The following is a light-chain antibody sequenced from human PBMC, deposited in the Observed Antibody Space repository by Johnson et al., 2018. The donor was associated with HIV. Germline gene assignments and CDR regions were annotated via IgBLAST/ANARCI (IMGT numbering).Light chain of an antibody. V-gene: IGLV1-51*01. Sequence: QPVLTQPASVSAAPGQKVTISCSGSTSNIGNNYVSWYQQLPGTAPKLLIYDNNKRPSGIPDRFSGSKSGPSATLGITGLQTGDEADYYCGTWDSSLILYVFGTGTKVTVL. CDR1: TSNIGNNY. CDR2: DNN. J-gene: IGLJ1*01. CDR3: GTWDSSLILYV.